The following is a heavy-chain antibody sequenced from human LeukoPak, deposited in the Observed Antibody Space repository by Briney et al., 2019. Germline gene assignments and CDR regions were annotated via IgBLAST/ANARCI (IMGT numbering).Heavy chain of an antibody. CDR2: IWYDGSNK. Sequence: GGSLRLSCAASGFPFNAYWMTWVRQAPGKGLEWVAVIWYDGSNKYYADSVKGRFTISRDNSKNTLYLQMNSLRAEDTAVYYCARDSLTDTVITGTFDYWGQGTLVTVSS. CDR3: ARDSLTDTVITGTFDY. CDR1: GFPFNAYW. J-gene: IGHJ4*02. V-gene: IGHV3-33*08. D-gene: IGHD4-17*01.